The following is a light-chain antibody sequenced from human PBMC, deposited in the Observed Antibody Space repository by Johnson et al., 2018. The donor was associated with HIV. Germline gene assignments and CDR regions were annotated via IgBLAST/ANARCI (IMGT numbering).Light chain of an antibody. CDR2: DNN. J-gene: IGLJ1*01. CDR3: GIWDSSLGAYV. Sequence: HSVLTQPPSVSAAPGQKVTISCSGSSSNIGNNYVSWYQQLPGTAPKVLIYDNNKRPSGIPDRFSGSKSGTSATLGITGLQTGAEADYYCGIWDSSLGAYVFGTGTKVTGL. V-gene: IGLV1-51*01. CDR1: SSNIGNNY.